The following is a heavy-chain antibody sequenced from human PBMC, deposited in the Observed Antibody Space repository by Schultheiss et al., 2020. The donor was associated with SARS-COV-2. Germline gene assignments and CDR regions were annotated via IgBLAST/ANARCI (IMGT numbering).Heavy chain of an antibody. CDR3: ARHGPDYYGSGSPVVY. J-gene: IGHJ4*02. CDR2: INHSGST. Sequence: ESLKISCAVYGGSFIGYYWRRIRQPPGKGLEWIGEINHSGSTNYNPSLKSRVTISVDTSKNQFSLKLSSVTAADTAVYYCARHGPDYYGSGSPVVYWGQGTLVTVSS. D-gene: IGHD3-10*01. CDR1: GGSFIGYY. V-gene: IGHV4-34*01.